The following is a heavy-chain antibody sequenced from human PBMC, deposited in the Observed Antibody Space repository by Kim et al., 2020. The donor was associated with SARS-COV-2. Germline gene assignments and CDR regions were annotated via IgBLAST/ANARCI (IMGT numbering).Heavy chain of an antibody. CDR2: INHSGST. D-gene: IGHD3-22*01. CDR1: GGSFSGYY. V-gene: IGHV4-34*01. Sequence: SETLSLTCAVYGGSFSGYYWSWIRQPPGKGLEWIGEINHSGSTNYNPSLKSRVTISVDTSKNQFSLKLSSVTAADTAVYYCARRSGYSRVDYWGQGTLVT. J-gene: IGHJ4*02. CDR3: ARRSGYSRVDY.